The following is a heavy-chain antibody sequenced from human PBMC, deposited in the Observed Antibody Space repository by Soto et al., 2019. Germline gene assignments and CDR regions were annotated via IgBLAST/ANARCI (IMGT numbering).Heavy chain of an antibody. CDR3: ARIPRGYYYDSSGYLPYYYYYGMDV. J-gene: IGHJ6*02. D-gene: IGHD3-22*01. Sequence: SGPTLVNPTETLTLTCTVSGFSLSNARMGVSWIRQPPGKALEWLAHIFSNDEKSYSTSLKSRLTISKDTSKIQVVLTMTNMDPVDTATYYCARIPRGYYYDSSGYLPYYYYYGMDVWGQGTTVTVSS. V-gene: IGHV2-26*01. CDR1: GFSLSNARMG. CDR2: IFSNDEK.